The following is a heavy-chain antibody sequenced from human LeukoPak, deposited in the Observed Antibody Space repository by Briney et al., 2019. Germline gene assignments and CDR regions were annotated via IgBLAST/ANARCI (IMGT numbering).Heavy chain of an antibody. CDR3: ARQEYYYGSGSYHPPYYFDY. V-gene: IGHV4-39*01. J-gene: IGHJ4*02. Sequence: SETLSLTCTVSVGSIITSSYYWGWIRQPPGKGLEWIGSIYYSGSTYYNPSLESRVTISVDTSKNQFSLKLSSVTAADTAVYYCARQEYYYGSGSYHPPYYFDYWGQGTLVTVSS. D-gene: IGHD3-10*01. CDR1: VGSIITSSYY. CDR2: IYYSGST.